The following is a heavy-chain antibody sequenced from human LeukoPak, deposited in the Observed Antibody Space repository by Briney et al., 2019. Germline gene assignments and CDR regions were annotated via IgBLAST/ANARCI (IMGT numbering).Heavy chain of an antibody. CDR2: INDGGGNT. CDR1: GFTFSTYG. CDR3: ARDYADYVGYFFFDY. D-gene: IGHD4-17*01. J-gene: IGHJ4*02. Sequence: GGSLRLSCAASGFTFSTYGMTWVRQAPGKGLEWVSTINDGGGNTHYADSVKGRFTISRDNSQNTLYLQMNSLRAEDTAVYYCARDYADYVGYFFFDYWGQGTLVTVSS. V-gene: IGHV3-23*01.